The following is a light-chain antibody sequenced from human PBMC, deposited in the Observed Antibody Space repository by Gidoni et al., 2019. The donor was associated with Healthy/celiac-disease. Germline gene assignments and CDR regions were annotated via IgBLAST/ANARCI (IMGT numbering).Light chain of an antibody. CDR2: AAS. CDR3: QQSYSIPYT. Sequence: DIQMTQSPSSLSASVGDRVTITCRASQSISSYLNWYQQKPGKAPKLLIYAASSLQSGVPSRFSGSGSGTDFTLTISSLQPEDFATYYCQQSYSIPYTFXXXTKLEIK. J-gene: IGKJ2*01. V-gene: IGKV1-39*01. CDR1: QSISSY.